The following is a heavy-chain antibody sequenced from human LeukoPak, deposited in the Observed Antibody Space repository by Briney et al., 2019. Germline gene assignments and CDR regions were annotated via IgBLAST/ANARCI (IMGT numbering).Heavy chain of an antibody. J-gene: IGHJ6*03. CDR3: VSSYSSSWYEDYYYYMDV. D-gene: IGHD6-13*01. V-gene: IGHV4-39*01. CDR2: IYYSGST. CDR1: GGSISSSSYY. Sequence: SETLSLTCTVSGGSISSSSYYWGWVRQPPGKGLEWIGSIYYSGSTYYNPSLKSRVTISVDTSKNQFSLKLSSVTAADTAVYYCVSSYSSSWYEDYYYYMDVWGKGTTVTISS.